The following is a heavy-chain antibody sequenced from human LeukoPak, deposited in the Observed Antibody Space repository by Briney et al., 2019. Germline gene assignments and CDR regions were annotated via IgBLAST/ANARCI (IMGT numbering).Heavy chain of an antibody. J-gene: IGHJ5*02. CDR3: AGGGGYSSRLSLFDP. Sequence: SETLSLTCTVSGGSISSYYWSWIRQPPGKGLEWIGYIYYSGSTNYNPYLKSRVPKPLKPPKNQSARKRDSAAAADRAVYYCAGGGGYSSRLSLFDPWGQGTLVTVSS. V-gene: IGHV4-59*01. CDR1: GGSISSYY. CDR2: IYYSGST. D-gene: IGHD6-13*01.